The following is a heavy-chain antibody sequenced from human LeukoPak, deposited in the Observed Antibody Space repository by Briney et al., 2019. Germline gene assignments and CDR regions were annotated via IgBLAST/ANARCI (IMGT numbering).Heavy chain of an antibody. CDR2: ISVRSNYI. V-gene: IGHV3-21*01. J-gene: IGHJ4*02. Sequence: GGSLRLSCAASGYTFSSYSINWVRQAPGKGLEWVSSISVRSNYIYYADSVRGRFRISRDDARDSLYLQMNSLRAEDTAVYYCVRLRRNSDTTGFYYYYGFWGQGTLVTVSS. CDR1: GYTFSSYS. D-gene: IGHD3-22*01. CDR3: VRLRRNSDTTGFYYYYGF.